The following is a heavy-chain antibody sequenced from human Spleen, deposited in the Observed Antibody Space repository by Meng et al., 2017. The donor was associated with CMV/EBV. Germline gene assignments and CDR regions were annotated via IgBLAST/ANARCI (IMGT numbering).Heavy chain of an antibody. V-gene: IGHV3-74*01. D-gene: IGHD3-3*01. J-gene: IGHJ6*02. Sequence: GESLKISCVVSGFTFNNYWMHWVRQAPGKGLVWVSRINGDGRSTNYGDSVKGRFTISRDNAKNTLYLQMNSLRAEDTAVYYCARDTGLEWLLYYYYGMDVWGQGTTVTVSS. CDR2: INGDGRST. CDR3: ARDTGLEWLLYYYYGMDV. CDR1: GFTFNNYW.